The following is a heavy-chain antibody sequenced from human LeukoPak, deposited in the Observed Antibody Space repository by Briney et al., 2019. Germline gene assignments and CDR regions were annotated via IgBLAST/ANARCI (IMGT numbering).Heavy chain of an antibody. J-gene: IGHJ4*02. CDR1: GFTFSSYN. V-gene: IGHV3-48*04. CDR3: ASGQLGIGY. CDR2: ISSSSSTI. Sequence: GGSLRLSCAASGFTFSSYNMNWDRQAPGKGLEWVSYISSSSSTIYYADSVKGRFTISRDNAKNSLYLQMNSLRAEDTAVYYCASGQLGIGYWGQGTLVTVSS. D-gene: IGHD6-13*01.